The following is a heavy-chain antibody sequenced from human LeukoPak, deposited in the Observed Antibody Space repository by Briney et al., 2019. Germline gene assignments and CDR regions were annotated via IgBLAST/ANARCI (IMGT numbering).Heavy chain of an antibody. V-gene: IGHV4-34*01. CDR1: GGSFSGYY. Sequence: PSETLSLTCAVYGGSFSGYYWSWIRQPPGKGLEWIGEINHSGSTNYNPSLKSRVTISVDTSKNQFSLKLSSVTAADTAVYYCARGLRWLLPFDYWGQGTLVTVSS. D-gene: IGHD3-22*01. J-gene: IGHJ4*02. CDR3: ARGLRWLLPFDY. CDR2: INHSGST.